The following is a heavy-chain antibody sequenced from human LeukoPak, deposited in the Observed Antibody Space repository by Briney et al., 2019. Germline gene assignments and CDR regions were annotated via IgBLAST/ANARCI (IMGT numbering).Heavy chain of an antibody. CDR2: ISSSGSTI. CDR1: GFTFSSYE. CDR3: ARTDLSIAAAGIDY. J-gene: IGHJ4*02. Sequence: SGGSLRLSCAASGFTFSSYEMNWVRQAPGKGLEWVSYISSSGSTIYYADSVKGRFTISRDNAKNSLYLQMNSLRAEDTAVYYCARTDLSIAAAGIDYWGQGTLVTVSS. D-gene: IGHD6-13*01. V-gene: IGHV3-48*03.